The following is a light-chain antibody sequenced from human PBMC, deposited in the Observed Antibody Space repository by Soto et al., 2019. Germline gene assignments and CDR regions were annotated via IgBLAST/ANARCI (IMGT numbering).Light chain of an antibody. CDR1: QSVSSY. J-gene: IGKJ4*01. Sequence: EIVLTQSPATLSLSPGERATLSCRARQSVSSYLAWYQQKPGQAPRLLSYDASNRAPGIPARFSGSGSGTDFTLTISSLEPEDVAVYYCQQRSNWFLTFGGGTKVEIK. CDR2: DAS. V-gene: IGKV3-11*01. CDR3: QQRSNWFLT.